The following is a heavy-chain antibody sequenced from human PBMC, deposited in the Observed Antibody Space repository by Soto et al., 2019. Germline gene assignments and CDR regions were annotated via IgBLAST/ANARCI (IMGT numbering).Heavy chain of an antibody. J-gene: IGHJ3*02. V-gene: IGHV4-34*01. Sequence: SETLSLTCAVYGGSFSGYYWSWIRQPPGKGLEWIGEVNHSGSTNYNPSLKSRVTISVDTSKNQFSLKLSSVTAADTAVYYCAREQILSSSDAFDIWGQGTMVTVSS. D-gene: IGHD6-6*01. CDR2: VNHSGST. CDR1: GGSFSGYY. CDR3: AREQILSSSDAFDI.